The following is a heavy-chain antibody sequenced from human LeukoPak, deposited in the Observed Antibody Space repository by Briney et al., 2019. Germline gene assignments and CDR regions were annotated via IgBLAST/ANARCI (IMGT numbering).Heavy chain of an antibody. J-gene: IGHJ4*02. CDR3: AKADSYGGNSQLFDY. CDR1: GFTFSSYA. V-gene: IGHV3-23*01. CDR2: ISGSDGST. D-gene: IGHD4-23*01. Sequence: GGSLRLSCAASGFTFSSYAMSWVRQAPGKGLEWVSVISGSDGSTYYADSVKGRFTITRDNAKYTLYLQMNSLRAEDTAVYYCAKADSYGGNSQLFDYWGQGTLVTVSS.